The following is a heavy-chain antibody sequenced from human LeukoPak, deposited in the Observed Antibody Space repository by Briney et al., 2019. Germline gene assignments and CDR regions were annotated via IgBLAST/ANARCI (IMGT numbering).Heavy chain of an antibody. V-gene: IGHV1-2*02. D-gene: IGHD6-19*01. CDR3: ARDGSSGWGNWYFDL. J-gene: IGHJ2*01. CDR1: GYTFTGYY. Sequence: ASVKVSCKASGYTFTGYYIHWVRQAPGQGLEWMGWINPNSGVTHYPQKFQGRVTMTRDTSIRTAYMELRSLRSDDTAVYYCARDGSSGWGNWYFDLWGRGILVTVSS. CDR2: INPNSGVT.